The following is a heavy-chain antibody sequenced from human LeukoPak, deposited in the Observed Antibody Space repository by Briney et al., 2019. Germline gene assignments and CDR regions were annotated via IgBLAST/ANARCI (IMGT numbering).Heavy chain of an antibody. CDR2: ITPMFGTS. J-gene: IGHJ1*01. Sequence: ASVKVSCKASGGTFSRHTISWVRQSPGQGLEWMGGITPMFGTSNYAQKFRGRVTITADESTSTAYVELSSLRSEDTAVYYCARDSSEFRSLLFHWGQGTLVTVSS. CDR1: GGTFSRHT. D-gene: IGHD1-14*01. V-gene: IGHV1-69*13. CDR3: ARDSSEFRSLLFH.